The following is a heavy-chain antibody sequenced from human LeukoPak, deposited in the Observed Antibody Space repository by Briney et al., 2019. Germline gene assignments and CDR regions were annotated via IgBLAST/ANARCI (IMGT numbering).Heavy chain of an antibody. CDR2: INPNSGGT. Sequence: ASVKVSCTASGYTFTGYYMHWVRQAPGQGLEWMGWINPNSGGTNYAQKFQGRVTMTRDTSISTAYMELSRLRSDDTAVYYCARAYCSGGSCYREYYFDSWGQGTLVTVSS. CDR1: GYTFTGYY. CDR3: ARAYCSGGSCYREYYFDS. V-gene: IGHV1-2*02. D-gene: IGHD2-15*01. J-gene: IGHJ4*02.